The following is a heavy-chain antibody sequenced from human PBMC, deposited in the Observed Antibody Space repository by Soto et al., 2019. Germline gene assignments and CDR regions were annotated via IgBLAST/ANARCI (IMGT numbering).Heavy chain of an antibody. V-gene: IGHV3-30*18. CDR2: ISYDGNNK. CDR1: GFIFSTYG. Sequence: GGSLRLSCAASGFIFSTYGMHWVRQAPGKGLEWVAVISYDGNNKYYTDSVKGRFTISRDNSKNALYLQMNSLRAEDTAVYYCVKKPLTRENYFDYWGQGTLVTVSS. J-gene: IGHJ4*02. D-gene: IGHD4-17*01. CDR3: VKKPLTRENYFDY.